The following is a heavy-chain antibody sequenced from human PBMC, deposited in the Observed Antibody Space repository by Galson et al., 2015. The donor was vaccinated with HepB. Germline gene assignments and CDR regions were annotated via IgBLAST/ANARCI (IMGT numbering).Heavy chain of an antibody. V-gene: IGHV3-53*01. CDR3: AGIFTSSWYFDH. D-gene: IGHD6-13*01. J-gene: IGHJ4*02. CDR1: GFTVSRSY. Sequence: SLRLSCAASGFTVSRSYMAWVRQAPGKGLEWVSVISTGTDLYYADSVRGRFAISRDDSKNSLYLQLNSLRADDTAVYYCAGIFTSSWYFDHWGQGTLVTVSS. CDR2: ISTGTDL.